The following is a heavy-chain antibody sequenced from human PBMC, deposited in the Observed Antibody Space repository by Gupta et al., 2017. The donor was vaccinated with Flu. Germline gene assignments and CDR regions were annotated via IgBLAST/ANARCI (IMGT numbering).Heavy chain of an antibody. CDR1: GFTSSSYW. Sequence: EVELVESGGGFVQPRGCLRLSCAPSGFTSSSYWKHWVRQAPGKGLVWVSRINSDGSSTNYADSVKGRFTISRDNAKNTLYLRMNSLRAEDTAVYYCGRGNGHGFDNWGQGTLVTVSS. D-gene: IGHD4-17*01. J-gene: IGHJ4*02. CDR2: INSDGSST. CDR3: GRGNGHGFDN. V-gene: IGHV3-74*01.